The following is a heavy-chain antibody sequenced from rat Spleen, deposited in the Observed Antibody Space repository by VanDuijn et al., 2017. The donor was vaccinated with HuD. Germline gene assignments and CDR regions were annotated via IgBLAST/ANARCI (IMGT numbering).Heavy chain of an antibody. D-gene: IGHD1-2*01. CDR2: IGSSGGST. Sequence: EVQLVESGGGLVQPGRSLKLSCAASGFTFSDYNMAWVRQAPTKGLEWVATIGSSGGSTFYRDSVKGRFTISRDNAKSTLYLQMDSLRSEDTATYYCTTSNYYSSYIYLDAWGQGASVTVSS. CDR3: TTSNYYSSYIYLDA. J-gene: IGHJ4*01. V-gene: IGHV5S10*01. CDR1: GFTFSDYN.